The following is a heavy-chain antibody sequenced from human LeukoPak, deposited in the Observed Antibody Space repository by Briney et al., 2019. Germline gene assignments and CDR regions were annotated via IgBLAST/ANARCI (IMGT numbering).Heavy chain of an antibody. CDR2: ICYSGST. J-gene: IGHJ4*02. CDR3: ASTYCSGGSCYWALDY. V-gene: IGHV4-59*08. CDR1: GGSISSYY. Sequence: SETLSLTCTVSGGSISSYYWSWIRQPPGKGLEWIGYICYSGSTNYNPSLKSRVTISVDTSKNQFSLKLSSVTAADTAVYYCASTYCSGGSCYWALDYWGQGTLVTVSS. D-gene: IGHD2-15*01.